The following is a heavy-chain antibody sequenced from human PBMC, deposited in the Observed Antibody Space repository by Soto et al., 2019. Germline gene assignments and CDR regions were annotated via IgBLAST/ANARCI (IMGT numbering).Heavy chain of an antibody. D-gene: IGHD4-17*01. Sequence: SETLSLTCAVYGGSFSGYYWSWIRQPPGKGLEWIGEINHSGSTNYNPSLKSRVTISVDTSKNQFSLRAEDTAVYYCAKDPDHGDIRGYFDYWGQGTLVTVSS. V-gene: IGHV4-34*01. J-gene: IGHJ4*02. CDR2: INHSGST. CDR3: AKDPDHGDIRGYFDY. CDR1: GGSFSGYY.